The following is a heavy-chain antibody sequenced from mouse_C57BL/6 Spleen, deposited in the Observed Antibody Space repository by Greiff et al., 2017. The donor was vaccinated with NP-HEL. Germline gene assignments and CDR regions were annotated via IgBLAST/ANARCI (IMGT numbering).Heavy chain of an antibody. CDR3: ASLYGNYAWFAY. Sequence: EVQLQQSGPELVKPGASVKISCKASGYTFTDYYMNWVKQSHGKSLEWIGDINPNNGGTSYNQKFKGKATLTVDKSSSTAYMELRSLTSEDSAVYYCASLYGNYAWFAYWGQGTLVTVSA. D-gene: IGHD2-1*01. CDR2: INPNNGGT. V-gene: IGHV1-26*01. J-gene: IGHJ3*01. CDR1: GYTFTDYY.